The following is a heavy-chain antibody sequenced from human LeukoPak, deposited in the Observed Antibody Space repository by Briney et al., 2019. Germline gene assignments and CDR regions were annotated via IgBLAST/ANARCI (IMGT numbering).Heavy chain of an antibody. CDR1: GFIFNKHA. CDR2: LSGSGSST. Sequence: GSLRLSCAASGFIFNKHAMSWVRQAPGKGLEWVSGLSGSGSSTDYADSVKGRFTISRDNSKNTLYLQMNSLRAEDTAVYYCAKLVVVIAPPLLFDYWGQGTLVTVSS. CDR3: AKLVVVIAPPLLFDY. D-gene: IGHD3-22*01. J-gene: IGHJ4*02. V-gene: IGHV3-23*01.